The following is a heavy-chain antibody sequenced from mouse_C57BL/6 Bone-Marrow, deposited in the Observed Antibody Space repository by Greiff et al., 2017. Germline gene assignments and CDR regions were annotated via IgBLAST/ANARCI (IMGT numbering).Heavy chain of an antibody. J-gene: IGHJ3*01. CDR1: GFNIKDDY. Sequence: EVQLQQSGAELVRPGASVKLSCTASGFNIKDDYMHWVKQRPEQGLEWIGWIVPENGDTEYASKFQGKATITVDTSYNTAYLQLSSLTSEDTAVYYCTRIAYWGQGTLVTVSA. V-gene: IGHV14-4*01. CDR2: IVPENGDT. CDR3: TRIAY.